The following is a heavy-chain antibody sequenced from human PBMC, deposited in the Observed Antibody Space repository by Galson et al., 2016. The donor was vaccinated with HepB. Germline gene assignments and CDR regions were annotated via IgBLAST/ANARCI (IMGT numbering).Heavy chain of an antibody. Sequence: ETLSLTCTVSGGSIRSNSYYWGWIRQPPGKGLEWIGNIYYIGSTYYNPSLKSRVTISVDTSKNQFSLKLSSVTAADTAVYYCATYYSGSYLGFSYWGQGALVTVSS. CDR3: ATYYSGSYLGFSY. J-gene: IGHJ4*02. CDR1: GGSIRSNSYY. D-gene: IGHD1-26*01. CDR2: IYYIGST. V-gene: IGHV4-39*01.